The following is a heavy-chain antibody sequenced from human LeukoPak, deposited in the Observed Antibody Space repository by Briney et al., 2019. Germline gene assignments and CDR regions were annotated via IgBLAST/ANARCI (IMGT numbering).Heavy chain of an antibody. D-gene: IGHD2-21*02. V-gene: IGHV4-30-4*01. J-gene: IGHJ4*02. CDR1: GGSISSADYY. CDR2: IYYSGST. Sequence: SQTLSLPCAVSGGSISSADYYWSWIRQSPGKGLEWIGFIYYSGSTYYNPSLKSRVTISVDTSKNQFSLKLRSVTAADTAVYYCASIVVVTAAIDYWGQGTLVTVSS. CDR3: ASIVVVTAAIDY.